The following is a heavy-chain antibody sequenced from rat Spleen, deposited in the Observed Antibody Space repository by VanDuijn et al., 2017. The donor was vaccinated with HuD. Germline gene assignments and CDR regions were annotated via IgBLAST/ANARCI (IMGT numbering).Heavy chain of an antibody. Sequence: EVQLVESGGGLVQPGRSLKLSCAASGFTFSDFYMAWVRQAPKKGLEWVASIKFEDFTPYYGDSVKGRFTISRDNAKSTLYLQMDSLRSEDTATYYCARRDSSTFDYWGQGVMVTVSS. J-gene: IGHJ2*01. V-gene: IGHV5-22*01. CDR1: GFTFSDFY. CDR2: IKFEDFTP. CDR3: ARRDSSTFDY. D-gene: IGHD1-2*01.